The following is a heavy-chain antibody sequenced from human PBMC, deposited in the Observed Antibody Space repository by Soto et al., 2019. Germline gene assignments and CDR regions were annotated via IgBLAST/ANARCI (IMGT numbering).Heavy chain of an antibody. V-gene: IGHV3-30*18. Sequence: QVQLVESGGGVVQPGRSLRLSCAASGFSFSSYAMHWVRQAPGKGLEWVAVISYDGSNQHYADFVKGRFTISRDHSKNTLYLQMNSLRAEDTAVYHCAKDRSGSWSLDYWGQGTLVTVSS. CDR3: AKDRSGSWSLDY. CDR1: GFSFSSYA. D-gene: IGHD6-13*01. CDR2: ISYDGSNQ. J-gene: IGHJ4*02.